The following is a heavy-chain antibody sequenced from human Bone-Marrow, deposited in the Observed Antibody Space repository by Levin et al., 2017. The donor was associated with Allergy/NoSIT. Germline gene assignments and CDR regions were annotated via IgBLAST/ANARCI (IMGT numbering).Heavy chain of an antibody. CDR1: GFTFDDYA. Sequence: GGSLRLSCAASGFTFDDYAMHWVRQAPGKGLEWVSGISWNSGSIGYADSVKGRFTISRDNAKNSLYLQMNSLRAEDTALYYCAKEYSGDWGDWFDPWGQGTLVTVSS. CDR3: AKEYSGDWGDWFDP. V-gene: IGHV3-9*01. J-gene: IGHJ5*02. D-gene: IGHD1-26*01. CDR2: ISWNSGSI.